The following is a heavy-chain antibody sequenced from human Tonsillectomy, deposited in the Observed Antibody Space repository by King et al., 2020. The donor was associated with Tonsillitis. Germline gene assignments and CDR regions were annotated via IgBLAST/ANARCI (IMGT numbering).Heavy chain of an antibody. CDR3: ARNTYDILTGYIYYFDY. D-gene: IGHD3-9*01. CDR2: IYYTGST. J-gene: IGHJ4*02. V-gene: IGHV4-59*01. Sequence: VQLQESGPGLVKPSETLSLTCTVSGGSISDYYWSWIRQPPGKGLEWIGYIYYTGSTKYNPSLRRRVTISVDTSKNQFSLKLNSLTAADTAVYYCARNTYDILTGYIYYFDYWGQGTLVTVSS. CDR1: GGSISDYY.